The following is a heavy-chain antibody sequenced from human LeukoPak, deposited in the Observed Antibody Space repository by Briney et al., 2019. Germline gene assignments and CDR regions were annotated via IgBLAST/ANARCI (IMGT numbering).Heavy chain of an antibody. CDR2: ISSSSSYI. V-gene: IGHV3-21*01. Sequence: GGSLRLSCAASGFTFSSYSMNWVRQAPGKGLEWVSSISSSSSYIYYADSVKGRFTISRDNAKNSLYLQMNSLRAEDTAVYYCARQKCTYYYDSSGYYYDYWGQGTLVTVSS. J-gene: IGHJ4*02. D-gene: IGHD3-22*01. CDR3: ARQKCTYYYDSSGYYYDY. CDR1: GFTFSSYS.